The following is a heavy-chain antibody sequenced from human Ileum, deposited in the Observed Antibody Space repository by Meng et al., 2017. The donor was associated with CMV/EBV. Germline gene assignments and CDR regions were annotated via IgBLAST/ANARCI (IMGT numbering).Heavy chain of an antibody. V-gene: IGHV3-48*03. CDR3: ARVKYYDSSRYQGPV. CDR2: ISNTGNDI. Sequence: GESLKISCTASGFTFSSYEMNWVRQAPGKGLEWVSYISNTGNDIYYTDSVKGRFAISRDNGRKSLYLQMNSLRVEDTAVYYCARVKYYDSSRYQGPVWGQG. CDR1: GFTFSSYE. J-gene: IGHJ6*01. D-gene: IGHD3-22*01.